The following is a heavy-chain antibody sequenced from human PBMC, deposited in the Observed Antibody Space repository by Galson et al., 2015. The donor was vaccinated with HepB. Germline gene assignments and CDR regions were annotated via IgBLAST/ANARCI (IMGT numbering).Heavy chain of an antibody. CDR3: AREKGGNSYLDY. J-gene: IGHJ4*02. CDR1: GGSISSSDW. Sequence: ETLSLTCAVSGGSISSSDWWIWVRQPPGKGLEWVGQIYHSGSTNYNPSLESRVTISVDRSKNQFSLKLTSVTAADTAVYYRAREKGGNSYLDYWGQGTLVTVSS. V-gene: IGHV4-4*02. D-gene: IGHD4-23*01. CDR2: IYHSGST.